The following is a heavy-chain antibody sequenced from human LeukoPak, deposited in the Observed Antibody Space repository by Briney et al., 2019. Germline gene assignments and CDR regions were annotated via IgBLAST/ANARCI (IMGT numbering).Heavy chain of an antibody. D-gene: IGHD3-10*01. CDR3: ARESGATMVRGAYDY. J-gene: IGHJ4*02. V-gene: IGHV3-48*03. CDR2: ISSNGSTK. CDR1: EFTFSSYE. Sequence: GGFLRLSCAAAEFTFSSYEMNWVRKAAGKGLELVSYISSNGSTKYYTDSVKGRFTISRDNARNSLYLQMNSLRGEDTAVYYCARESGATMVRGAYDYWGQGSLVTVSS.